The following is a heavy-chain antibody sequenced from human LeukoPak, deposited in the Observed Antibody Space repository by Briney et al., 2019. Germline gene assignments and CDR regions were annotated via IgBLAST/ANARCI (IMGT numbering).Heavy chain of an antibody. V-gene: IGHV3-30*02. Sequence: GGSLRLSCAASGFTFSSNAMYWVRQAPGKGLEWVAFIQYDGSYYYYGDSVKGRFTISRDNSKNTLYLQMNSLRAEDTAVYYCSTYSSSQGHWGQGTLVTVSS. CDR2: IQYDGSYY. CDR3: STYSSSQGH. D-gene: IGHD6-6*01. J-gene: IGHJ4*02. CDR1: GFTFSSNA.